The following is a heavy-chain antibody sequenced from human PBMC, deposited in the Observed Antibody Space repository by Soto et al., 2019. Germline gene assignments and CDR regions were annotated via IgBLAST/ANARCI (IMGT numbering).Heavy chain of an antibody. V-gene: IGHV3-23*01. CDR2: LSASGATT. J-gene: IGHJ6*02. CDR3: AKGISGTQYYYYGMEV. CDR1: GFTFSTYA. Sequence: EVQLLESGGGLVQPGGSLRLSCAASGFTFSTYAMTWVRQAPGKRLKWVSALSASGATTYHADSVKGRFTLSRDNSENTLYLQMNSLRAEDTAVYYCAKGISGTQYYYYGMEVWGQGTTVTVSS. D-gene: IGHD1-26*01.